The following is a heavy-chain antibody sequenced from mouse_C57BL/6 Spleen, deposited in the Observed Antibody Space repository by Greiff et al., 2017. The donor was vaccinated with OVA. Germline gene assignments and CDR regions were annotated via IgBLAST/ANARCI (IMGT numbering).Heavy chain of an antibody. D-gene: IGHD1-1*01. J-gene: IGHJ2*01. Sequence: VHLVESGAELARPGASVKLSCKASGYTFTSYGISWVKQRTGQGLEWIGEIYPRSGNTYYNEKFKGKATLTADKSSSTAYMELRSLTSEDSAVYFWAREGTTGGRNYFDYWGQGTTLTVSS. CDR2: IYPRSGNT. CDR1: GYTFTSYG. CDR3: AREGTTGGRNYFDY. V-gene: IGHV1-81*01.